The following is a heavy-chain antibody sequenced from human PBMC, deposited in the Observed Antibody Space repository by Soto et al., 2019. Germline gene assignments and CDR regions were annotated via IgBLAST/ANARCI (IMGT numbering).Heavy chain of an antibody. CDR3: ARGSDYVWGSYRRPPDY. CDR1: GYTFTSYA. V-gene: IGHV1-3*01. J-gene: IGHJ4*02. CDR2: INAGNGNT. D-gene: IGHD3-16*02. Sequence: ASVKVSCKASGYTFTSYAMHWVRQAPGQRLEWMGWINAGNGNTKYSQKFQGRVTITRDTSASTAYMELSSLRFEDTAVYYCARGSDYVWGSYRRPPDYWGQGTLVTVSS.